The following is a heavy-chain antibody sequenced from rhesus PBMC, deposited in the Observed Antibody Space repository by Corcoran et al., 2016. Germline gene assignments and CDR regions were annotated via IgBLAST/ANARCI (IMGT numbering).Heavy chain of an antibody. J-gene: IGHJ4*01. CDR1: GFTFSSYD. D-gene: IGHD2-2*01. Sequence: EVQLVESGGGLVQPGGSLRLSCAASGFTFSSYDMSWVRQAPGKGLEWVSYISYTGKTKYYAYSVKGRFTISRDNAKNSLSLQMSSLRAEDTAVYYCTRAAGYLYFDYWGQGVLVTVSS. CDR3: TRAAGYLYFDY. CDR2: ISYTGKTK. V-gene: IGHV3-136*01.